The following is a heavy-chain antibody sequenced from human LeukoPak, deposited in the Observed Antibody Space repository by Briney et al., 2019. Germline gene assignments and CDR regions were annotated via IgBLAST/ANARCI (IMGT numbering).Heavy chain of an antibody. D-gene: IGHD2-15*01. J-gene: IGHJ4*02. Sequence: GGSLRLSCAVSGFTFSTYNMNWVRQAPGKGLEWVSSITSTSTYIYYADSVKGRFTISRDNAKNSLYLQMNGLRVEDTAVYYCAKDIERVVVQYYFDYWGQGILVTVSS. CDR1: GFTFSTYN. V-gene: IGHV3-21*01. CDR2: ITSTSTYI. CDR3: AKDIERVVVQYYFDY.